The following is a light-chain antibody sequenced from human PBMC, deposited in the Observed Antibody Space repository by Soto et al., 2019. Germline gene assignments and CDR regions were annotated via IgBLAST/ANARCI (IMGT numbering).Light chain of an antibody. V-gene: IGKV3-20*01. CDR2: AAS. CDR3: QQYGSSSWT. J-gene: IGKJ1*01. CDR1: QSFSSNY. Sequence: EVVLTQSPGTLSLSPGERATLSCRASQSFSSNYLVWYQQKPGQAPRLLIYAASRRAAGIPDRFSGSGSGTDYTLTISRLEHEDVAVYYCQQYGSSSWTFGQGTKVEIK.